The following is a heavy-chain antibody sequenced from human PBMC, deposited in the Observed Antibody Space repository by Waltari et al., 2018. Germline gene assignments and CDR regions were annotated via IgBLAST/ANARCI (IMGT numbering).Heavy chain of an antibody. D-gene: IGHD2-15*01. CDR3: ARDPKYCSGGTCKAWFDS. V-gene: IGHV7-4-1*02. Sequence: QVQLVQSGSELKNPAASVKISCRTSGYIFTAHGMHWVRQAPTQGLQWMGWINTNTRNPTYAQDFTGRFVFSLDKSVDTAYLEISSLQSEDTAIYFCARDPKYCSGGTCKAWFDSWGQGTLVSVSS. CDR2: INTNTRNP. CDR1: GYIFTAHG. J-gene: IGHJ5*01.